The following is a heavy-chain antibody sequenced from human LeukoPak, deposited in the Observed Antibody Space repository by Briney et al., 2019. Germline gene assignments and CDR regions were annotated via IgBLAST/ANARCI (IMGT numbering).Heavy chain of an antibody. CDR2: IYSGGST. J-gene: IGHJ4*02. Sequence: PGGSLRLSCAASGFTVSSNYMRWVRQAPGKGLEWVSVIYSGGSTYYADSVKGRFTISRDNSKDTLYLQMNSLRAEDTAVYYCARDVRLSGSYFTDYWGQGTLVTVSS. V-gene: IGHV3-53*01. D-gene: IGHD3-10*01. CDR1: GFTVSSNY. CDR3: ARDVRLSGSYFTDY.